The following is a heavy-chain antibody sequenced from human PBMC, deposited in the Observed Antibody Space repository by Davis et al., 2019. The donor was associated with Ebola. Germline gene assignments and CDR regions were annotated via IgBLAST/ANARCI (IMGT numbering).Heavy chain of an antibody. CDR1: GFTFSSYW. CDR2: IKSDGSST. V-gene: IGHV3-74*01. D-gene: IGHD3-3*01. J-gene: IGHJ5*02. CDR3: ARQGWSGYSLRHWLDP. Sequence: HTGGSLRLSCAASGFTFSSYWMHWVRQVPGKGLVWVSRIKSDGSSTSYADSVKGRFTISRDNAKNSLYLQMNSLRDEDTAVYYCARQGWSGYSLRHWLDPWGRGTLVTVSS.